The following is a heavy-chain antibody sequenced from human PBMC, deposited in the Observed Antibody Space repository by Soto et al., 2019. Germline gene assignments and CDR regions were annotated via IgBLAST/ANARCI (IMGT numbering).Heavy chain of an antibody. CDR3: ARGSSPRLWFGATYYYYMDV. CDR1: GYTFTSYD. CDR2: MNPNSGNT. Sequence: ASVKVSCTASGYTFTSYDINWVRQATGQGLEWMGWMNPNSGNTGYAQKFQGRVTMTRNTSISTAYMELSSLRSEDTAVYYCARGSSPRLWFGATYYYYMDVWGKGTTVTVSS. V-gene: IGHV1-8*01. D-gene: IGHD3-10*01. J-gene: IGHJ6*03.